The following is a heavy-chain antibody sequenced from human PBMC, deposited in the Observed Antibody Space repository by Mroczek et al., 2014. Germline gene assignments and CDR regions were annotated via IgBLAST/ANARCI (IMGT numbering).Heavy chain of an antibody. V-gene: IGHV4-34*01. CDR2: INHSGST. D-gene: IGHD3-3*01. CDR3: ARGALDPTYYDFWSGFEPTNNDY. J-gene: IGHJ4*02. CDR1: GGSFSGYY. Sequence: QVQLQQWGAGLLKPSETLSLTCAVYGGSFSGYYWSWIRQPPGKGLEWIGEINHSGSTNYNPSLKSRVTISVDTSKNQFSLKLSSVTAADTAVYYCARGALDPTYYDFWSGFEPTNNDYWGQGTLVTVSS.